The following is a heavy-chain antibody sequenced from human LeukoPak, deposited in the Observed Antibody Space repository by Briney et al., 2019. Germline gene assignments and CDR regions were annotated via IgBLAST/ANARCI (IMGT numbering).Heavy chain of an antibody. D-gene: IGHD1-26*01. Sequence: PGGSLRLSCAASGFTFSSYAMSWVRQAPGKGLEWVSSISSSSSYIYYADSVKGRFTISRDNAKNSLYLQMNSLRAEDTAVYYCARGSTTGAFDIWGQGTMVTVSS. CDR2: ISSSSSYI. CDR3: ARGSTTGAFDI. J-gene: IGHJ3*02. CDR1: GFTFSSYA. V-gene: IGHV3-21*01.